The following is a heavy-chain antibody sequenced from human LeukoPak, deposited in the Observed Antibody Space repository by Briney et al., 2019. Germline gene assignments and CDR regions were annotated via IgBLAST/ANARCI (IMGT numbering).Heavy chain of an antibody. CDR2: IIPIFGTA. CDR1: GYTFTGYY. Sequence: RASVKVSCKASGYTFTGYYMHWVRQAPGQGLEWMGGIIPIFGTANYAQKFQGRVTITADKSTSTAYMELSSLRSEDTAVYYCARDGLELRGWYYYMDVWGKGTTVTVSS. J-gene: IGHJ6*03. D-gene: IGHD1-7*01. CDR3: ARDGLELRGWYYYMDV. V-gene: IGHV1-69*06.